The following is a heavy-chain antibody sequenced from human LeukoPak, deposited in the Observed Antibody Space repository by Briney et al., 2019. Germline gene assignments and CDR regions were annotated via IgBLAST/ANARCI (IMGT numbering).Heavy chain of an antibody. CDR2: INHSGST. J-gene: IGHJ6*03. D-gene: IGHD6-13*01. Sequence: KPSETLSLTCAVYGGSFSGYYWSWIRQPPGKGLEWIGEINHSGSTNYNPSLKSRVTISVDTSKNQFSLKLSSVTAADTAVYYCARGMSSSWNYYYYYMDVWGKGTTVTVSS. CDR1: GGSFSGYY. V-gene: IGHV4-34*01. CDR3: ARGMSSSWNYYYYYMDV.